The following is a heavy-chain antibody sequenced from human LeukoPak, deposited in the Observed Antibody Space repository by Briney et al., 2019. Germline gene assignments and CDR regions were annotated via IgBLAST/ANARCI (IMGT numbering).Heavy chain of an antibody. Sequence: GGSLTLSCAASGFTFSSYAMSWVRHAPGKGLEGVSAISRRGPSTYYADSVKGRFTIPRDNSKNTLYLQMNSLRAEDTAVYYCAKDRPDYIVVVPAAMIPAFDYWGQGTLVTVSS. CDR3: AKDRPDYIVVVPAAMIPAFDY. CDR2: ISRRGPST. CDR1: GFTFSSYA. J-gene: IGHJ4*02. D-gene: IGHD2-2*01. V-gene: IGHV3-23*01.